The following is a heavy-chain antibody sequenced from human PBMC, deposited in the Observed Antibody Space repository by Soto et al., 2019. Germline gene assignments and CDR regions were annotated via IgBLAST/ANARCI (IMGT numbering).Heavy chain of an antibody. J-gene: IGHJ4*02. D-gene: IGHD3-22*01. CDR2: IYYSGST. CDR1: GGSISSSSYY. Sequence: TSETLSLTCPVSGGSISSSSYYWGWIRQPPGKGLEWIGSIYYSGSTYYNPSLKGRFSISRDNAQDLLFLQMNSLRAEDTAMYYCATYERSGPMHYWGRGTLVTVSS. CDR3: ATYERSGPMHY. V-gene: IGHV4-39*01.